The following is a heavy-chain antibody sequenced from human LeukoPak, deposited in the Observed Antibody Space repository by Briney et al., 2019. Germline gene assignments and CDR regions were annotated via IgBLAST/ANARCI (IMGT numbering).Heavy chain of an antibody. D-gene: IGHD2-2*01. V-gene: IGHV3-30*02. CDR3: ATVNRMHESSTSCPFDY. CDR2: IRYDGSSK. J-gene: IGHJ4*02. Sequence: GGSLRLSCAASGFTFSSYGMHWVRQAPGKGLEWVAFIRYDGSSKYYADFVKGRFTISRDNSKNTLYLQMNSLRAEDTAMYYCATVNRMHESSTSCPFDYWGQGTLVTVSS. CDR1: GFTFSSYG.